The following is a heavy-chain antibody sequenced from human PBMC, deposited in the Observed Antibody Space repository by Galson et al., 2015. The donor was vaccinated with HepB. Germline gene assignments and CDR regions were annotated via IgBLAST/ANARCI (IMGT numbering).Heavy chain of an antibody. D-gene: IGHD2-2*01. Sequence: SLRLSCAASGFTFSSYNMNWVRQAPGKGLEWVSSISSSRSYIHYADSVKGRFTISRDNAKNSLYLQMNSLRAEDTAVYYCARIYCSSTSCYLGSFDPWGQGTLVTVSS. J-gene: IGHJ5*02. CDR1: GFTFSSYN. V-gene: IGHV3-21*01. CDR3: ARIYCSSTSCYLGSFDP. CDR2: ISSSRSYI.